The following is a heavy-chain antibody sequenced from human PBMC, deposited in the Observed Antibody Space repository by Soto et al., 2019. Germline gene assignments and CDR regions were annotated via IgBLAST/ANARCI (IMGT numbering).Heavy chain of an antibody. D-gene: IGHD6-6*01. J-gene: IGHJ4*02. V-gene: IGHV4-61*01. CDR3: ARGAGAGPARHFDY. CDR1: GGSVNGGSYY. Sequence: QVQLQESGPGLVRPSETLSLTCTVSGGSVNGGSYYWSWIRQPPGKGLEWIAYIYYTRSTNYNPSLKSRVTISIDTSSNQFSLSLRSVTAADTAVYYCARGAGAGPARHFDYWGQGTLVAVSS. CDR2: IYYTRST.